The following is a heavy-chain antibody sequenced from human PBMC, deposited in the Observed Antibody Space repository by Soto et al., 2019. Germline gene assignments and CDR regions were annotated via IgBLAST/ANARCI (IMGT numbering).Heavy chain of an antibody. CDR3: ATKGTTVTTIFYYYYYGMDV. D-gene: IGHD4-17*01. Sequence: ASVKVSCKASGYTFTSYDINWVRQATGQGLEWMGWMNPNSGNTGYAQKFQGRVTMTRNTSISTAYMELSSLRSEDTAVYYCATKGTTVTTIFYYYYYGMDVWGQGTTVTVSS. V-gene: IGHV1-8*01. CDR1: GYTFTSYD. J-gene: IGHJ6*02. CDR2: MNPNSGNT.